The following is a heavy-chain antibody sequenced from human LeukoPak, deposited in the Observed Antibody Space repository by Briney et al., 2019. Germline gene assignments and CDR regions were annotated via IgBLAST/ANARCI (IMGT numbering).Heavy chain of an antibody. D-gene: IGHD3-22*01. J-gene: IGHJ4*02. CDR1: GFTFSSYG. CDR2: ISSSGDDT. CDR3: AKSVYYDGGGYYYTDS. Sequence: GGSLRLSCAASGFTFSSYGMGWVRQAPGKGLDWVSVISSSGDDTDYADSVKGRFTISRDNSQNTLYLQMSSLRAEDTAVYYCAKSVYYDGGGYYYTDSWGQGTLVTVSS. V-gene: IGHV3-23*01.